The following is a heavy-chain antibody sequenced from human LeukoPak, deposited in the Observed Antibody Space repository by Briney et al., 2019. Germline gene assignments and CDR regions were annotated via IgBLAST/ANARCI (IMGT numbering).Heavy chain of an antibody. CDR2: IYTSGST. J-gene: IGHJ3*02. V-gene: IGHV4-4*07. D-gene: IGHD6-19*01. CDR1: GGSISSYY. CDR3: ARSEQWPGQDAFDI. Sequence: PSETLSLTCTVSGGSISSYYWSWIRQPAGKGLEWIGRIYTSGSTNYNPSLKSRVTMSVDTSKNQCSLKLSSVTAADTAVYYCARSEQWPGQDAFDIWGQGTMVTVSS.